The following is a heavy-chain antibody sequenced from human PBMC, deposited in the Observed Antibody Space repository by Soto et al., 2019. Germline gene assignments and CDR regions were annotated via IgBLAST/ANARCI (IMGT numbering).Heavy chain of an antibody. Sequence: QVQLVQSGAEVKKPGSSVKVSCKASGGTFSSYTISWVRQAPGQGLEWMGRIIPILGIANYAQKFQGRVTITADKSTSTAYMELSSLRSVDTAVYYCATVLYDFWSGYYPGNYWGQGTLVTVSS. D-gene: IGHD3-3*01. V-gene: IGHV1-69*02. CDR2: IIPILGIA. CDR1: GGTFSSYT. CDR3: ATVLYDFWSGYYPGNY. J-gene: IGHJ4*02.